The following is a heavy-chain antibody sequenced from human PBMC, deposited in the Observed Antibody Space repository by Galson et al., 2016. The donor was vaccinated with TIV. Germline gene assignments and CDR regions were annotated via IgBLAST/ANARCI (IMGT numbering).Heavy chain of an antibody. CDR3: ARDHRPSTVVSPPAYYSYYYDIDV. D-gene: IGHD2-15*01. CDR1: GFSFSAYG. V-gene: IGHV3-7*03. Sequence: SLRLSCAASGFSFSAYGMTWVRQAPGEGLELVAEIKGDASETDYVDSVKGRFIVSRDNAKNSVFLQMNSLRAEDTAVYYCARDHRPSTVVSPPAYYSYYYDIDVWGQGTTVTVSS. CDR2: IKGDASET. J-gene: IGHJ6*02.